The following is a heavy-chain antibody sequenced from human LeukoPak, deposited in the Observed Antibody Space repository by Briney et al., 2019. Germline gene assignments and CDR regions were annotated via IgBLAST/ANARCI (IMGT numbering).Heavy chain of an antibody. Sequence: GGSLRLSCAASGFTFSTFSMNWVRQAPGKGLEWVSYISSSGHTIYYADSVKGRFTISRDNAKNSLYLQMNSLRAEDTAVYYCAREGKLELPPYYYYMDVWGKGTTVTVSS. J-gene: IGHJ6*03. D-gene: IGHD1-7*01. CDR1: GFTFSTFS. V-gene: IGHV3-48*01. CDR2: ISSSGHTI. CDR3: AREGKLELPPYYYYMDV.